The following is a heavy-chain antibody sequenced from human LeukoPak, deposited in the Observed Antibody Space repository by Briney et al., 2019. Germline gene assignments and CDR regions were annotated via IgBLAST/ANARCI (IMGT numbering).Heavy chain of an antibody. J-gene: IGHJ4*02. CDR3: CRYFDWSPDY. D-gene: IGHD3-9*01. CDR1: GFTFSSYE. V-gene: IGHV3-48*03. Sequence: GGSLRLSCAASGFTFSSYEMNWVRQAPGKGLEWVSYISSSGSTIYYADSVKGRFTISRDNAKNSLYLQMNSLRAEDTAVYYCCRYFDWSPDYWGQGTLVTVSS. CDR2: ISSSGSTI.